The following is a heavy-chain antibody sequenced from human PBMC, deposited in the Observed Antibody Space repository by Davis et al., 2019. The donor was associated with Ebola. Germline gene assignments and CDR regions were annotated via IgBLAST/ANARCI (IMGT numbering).Heavy chain of an antibody. CDR3: AREGDIAVAGKDYNYYYGMDV. CDR1: GFTFSGHW. J-gene: IGHJ6*04. CDR2: IKQAASEK. Sequence: GESLKISCAASGFTFSGHWMGWXXXXXXXXXXWVANIKQAASEKTYVDSVKGRFTISRDNAKNSLYLQMNSLRAEDTAVYYCAREGDIAVAGKDYNYYYGMDVWGKGTTVTVSS. V-gene: IGHV3-7*03. D-gene: IGHD6-19*01.